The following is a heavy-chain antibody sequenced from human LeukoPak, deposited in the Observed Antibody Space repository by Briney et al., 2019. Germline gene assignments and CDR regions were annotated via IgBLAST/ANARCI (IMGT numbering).Heavy chain of an antibody. D-gene: IGHD6-19*01. CDR2: IYYSGST. Sequence: SETLSLTCTVSGGSISSSSYYWGWIRQPPGKGRGWIGSIYYSGSTYYNPSLNSRVTISVDTSKNQFSLKLRSVTAADTAEYYCAQEYSSGWYDGFDPWGQGTLVTVSS. V-gene: IGHV4-39*01. J-gene: IGHJ5*02. CDR1: GGSISSSSYY. CDR3: AQEYSSGWYDGFDP.